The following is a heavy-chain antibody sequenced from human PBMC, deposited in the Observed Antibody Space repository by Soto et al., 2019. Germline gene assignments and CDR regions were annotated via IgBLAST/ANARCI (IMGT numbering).Heavy chain of an antibody. Sequence: EVQLVESGGGLVQPGGSLRLSCAASGFTFSSYWMSWVRQAPGKGLEWVANIKQDGSEKYYVDSVKGRFTISRDNAKNSLYLQMNSLRAEDTAVYYCARDRFLWATAPSYYYYMDVWGKGTTVTVSS. CDR1: GFTFSSYW. V-gene: IGHV3-7*01. J-gene: IGHJ6*03. CDR2: IKQDGSEK. D-gene: IGHD3-3*01. CDR3: ARDRFLWATAPSYYYYMDV.